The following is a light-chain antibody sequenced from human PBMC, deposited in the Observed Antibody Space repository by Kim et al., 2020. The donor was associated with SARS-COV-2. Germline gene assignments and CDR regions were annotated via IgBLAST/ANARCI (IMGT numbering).Light chain of an antibody. V-gene: IGKV1-33*01. CDR2: DAS. Sequence: DIQMTQSPSSLSVSVGDRVTLTCQASQDVSIYLNWYRQKPGKAPELLIYDASNLETGVPSRFSGSGSGTDFSFTISSLQPEDIATYYCQHYGDLPITFGQGTRLEIK. CDR1: QDVSIY. J-gene: IGKJ5*01. CDR3: QHYGDLPIT.